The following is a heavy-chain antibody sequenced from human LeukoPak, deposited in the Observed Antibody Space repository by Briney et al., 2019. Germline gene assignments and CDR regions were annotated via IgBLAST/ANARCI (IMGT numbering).Heavy chain of an antibody. CDR3: ARDANSYDSRGWFDP. V-gene: IGHV3-23*01. J-gene: IGHJ5*02. Sequence: GGSLRLSCAASGFTFSSYAMSWVRQAPGKGLEWVSAISGSGGSTYYADSVKGRFTISRDNSKNTLYLQMNSLRAEDTAVYYCARDANSYDSRGWFDPWGQGTLVTVSS. CDR2: ISGSGGST. CDR1: GFTFSSYA. D-gene: IGHD3-22*01.